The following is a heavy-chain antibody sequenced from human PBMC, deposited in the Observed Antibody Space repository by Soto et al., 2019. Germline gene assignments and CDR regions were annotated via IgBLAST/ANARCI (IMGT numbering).Heavy chain of an antibody. CDR2: NFWNDDR. V-gene: IGHV2-5*01. CDR1: GFSLRTPGVG. CDR3: ARSIHSSGYYYFDY. J-gene: IGHJ4*02. D-gene: IGHD6-19*01. Sequence: QITLKESGPTLLKPTQTLTLTCTFSGFSLRTPGVGVGWIRQPPGKALEWLVFNFWNDDRRYSPSLKTRLTVPKDPSRIQGVLRVTNLGPEDTATYFCARSIHSSGYYYFDYWGQGILVTVSS.